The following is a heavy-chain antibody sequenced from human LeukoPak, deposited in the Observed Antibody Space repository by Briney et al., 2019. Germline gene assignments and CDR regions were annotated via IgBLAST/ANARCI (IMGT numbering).Heavy chain of an antibody. D-gene: IGHD3-10*01. Sequence: SVKVSCKASGGTFSGYAISWVRQAPGQGLEWMGGIIPIFGTANYAQKFQGRVTITADKSTSTAYMELSSLRSEDTAVYYCASEPYYYGSGSYKPFDYWGQGTLVTVSS. CDR1: GGTFSGYA. V-gene: IGHV1-69*06. CDR2: IIPIFGTA. J-gene: IGHJ4*02. CDR3: ASEPYYYGSGSYKPFDY.